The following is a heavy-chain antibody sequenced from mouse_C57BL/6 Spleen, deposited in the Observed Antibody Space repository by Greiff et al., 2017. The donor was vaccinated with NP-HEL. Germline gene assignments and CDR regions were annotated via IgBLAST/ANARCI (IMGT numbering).Heavy chain of an antibody. CDR2: IDPSDSYT. CDR3: AREWLLYAMDY. V-gene: IGHV1-59*01. Sequence: QVQLQQPGAELVRPGTSVKLSCKASGYTFTSYWMHWVKQRPGQGLEWIGVIDPSDSYTNYNQKFKGKATLTVDTSSSTAYMQLSSLTSEDSAVYYCAREWLLYAMDYWVQGTSVTVSS. J-gene: IGHJ4*01. D-gene: IGHD2-2*01. CDR1: GYTFTSYW.